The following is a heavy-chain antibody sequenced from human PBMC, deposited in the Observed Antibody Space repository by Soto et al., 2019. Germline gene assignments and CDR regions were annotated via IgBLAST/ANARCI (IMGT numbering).Heavy chain of an antibody. V-gene: IGHV4-34*01. CDR1: GGSFSGYY. Sequence: SETLSRSCDVYGGSFSGYYWSWMRQPPGEELEWIGEINHSGSTNYNPSLKSRVTISVDTSKNQFSLKLSSVTAADTAVYYCVRGSGYYDFWSGYRRSYYMDVWGKGTTVTVSS. J-gene: IGHJ6*03. CDR2: INHSGST. CDR3: VRGSGYYDFWSGYRRSYYMDV. D-gene: IGHD3-3*01.